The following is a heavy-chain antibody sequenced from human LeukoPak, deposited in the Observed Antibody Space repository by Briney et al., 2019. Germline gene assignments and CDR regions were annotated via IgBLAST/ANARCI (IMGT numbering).Heavy chain of an antibody. V-gene: IGHV3-20*04. Sequence: GGSLRLSCAASGFTFDDYGMSWVRQAPGKGLEWISGVNWNGGSTGYADSVKGRFTISRDNAKNTLYLQMNSLRAEDTAVYYCTRGYVGIDYWGQGTLVTVSS. J-gene: IGHJ4*02. CDR2: VNWNGGST. CDR3: TRGYVGIDY. D-gene: IGHD5-12*01. CDR1: GFTFDDYG.